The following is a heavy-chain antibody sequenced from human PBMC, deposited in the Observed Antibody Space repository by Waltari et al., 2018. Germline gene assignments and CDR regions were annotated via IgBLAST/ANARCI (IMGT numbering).Heavy chain of an antibody. CDR2: ISWNSGSI. D-gene: IGHD3-22*01. Sequence: EVQLVESGGGLVQPGRSLRLSCASSGFTFDDSAMHWVRPAPGKGLEWVSGISWNSGSIGYADSGKGRFTISRDNAKNSLYLQMNSLRAEDMALYYCAKGAGSGYYHPFDDWGQGTLVTVSS. J-gene: IGHJ4*02. V-gene: IGHV3-9*03. CDR3: AKGAGSGYYHPFDD. CDR1: GFTFDDSA.